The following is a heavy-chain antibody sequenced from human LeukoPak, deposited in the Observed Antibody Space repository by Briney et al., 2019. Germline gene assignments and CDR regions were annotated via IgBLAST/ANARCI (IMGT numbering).Heavy chain of an antibody. Sequence: GALRLSCAASGFTFSNAWMNWVRQAPGKGLEWVSVIYSGGSTYYADSVKGRFTISRDNSKNTLYLQMNSLRAEDTAVYYCARVSIGDYYYYYGMDVWGQGTTVTVSS. J-gene: IGHJ6*02. CDR1: GFTFSNAW. CDR3: ARVSIGDYYYYYGMDV. D-gene: IGHD4-17*01. V-gene: IGHV3-53*01. CDR2: IYSGGST.